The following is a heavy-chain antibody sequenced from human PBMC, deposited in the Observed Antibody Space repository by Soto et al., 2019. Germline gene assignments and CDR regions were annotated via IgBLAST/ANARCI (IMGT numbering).Heavy chain of an antibody. J-gene: IGHJ6*02. CDR3: AKLLHFDNGMDV. CDR2: LSGSGGTT. Sequence: GGSLRLSCAASGFNFSSYAMNWVRQAPGKGLEWVSALSGSGGTTYYADSVKGRLTISRDNSKNTLYLQMNSLRAEDTAVYYCAKLLHFDNGMDVRGQGTTVTVSS. CDR1: GFNFSSYA. V-gene: IGHV3-23*01.